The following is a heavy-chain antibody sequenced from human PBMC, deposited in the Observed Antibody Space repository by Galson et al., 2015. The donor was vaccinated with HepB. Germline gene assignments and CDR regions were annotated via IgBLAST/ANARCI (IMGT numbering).Heavy chain of an antibody. J-gene: IGHJ4*02. Sequence: PALVKPTQTLTLTCTFSEFSLSTSGMCVSWIRQPPGKALEWLARIDWDDDKYYSTSLKTRLTISKDTSKNQVVLTMTNMDPVDTATYYCARSLLAGSGRHYSFDYWGQGTLVTVSS. CDR1: EFSLSTSGMC. CDR3: ARSLLAGSGRHYSFDY. CDR2: IDWDDDK. D-gene: IGHD3-10*01. V-gene: IGHV2-70*11.